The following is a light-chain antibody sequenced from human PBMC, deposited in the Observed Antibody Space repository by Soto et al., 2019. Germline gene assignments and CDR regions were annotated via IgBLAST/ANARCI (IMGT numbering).Light chain of an antibody. CDR2: LNSDGGL. CDR1: SGHSNYA. J-gene: IGLJ3*02. CDR3: QTWGTGIQV. V-gene: IGLV4-69*01. Sequence: QSVLTQSPSASASLGASVKLTCTLSSGHSNYAIAWHQQQPEKGPRYLMKLNSDGGLNKGDGIPDRFSGSSSGAERYLTISSLQSEDEADYYCQTWGTGIQVFGGGTKVTVL.